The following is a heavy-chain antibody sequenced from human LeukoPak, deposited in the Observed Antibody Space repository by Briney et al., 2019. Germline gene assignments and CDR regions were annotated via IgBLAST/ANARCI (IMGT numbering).Heavy chain of an antibody. Sequence: GGSLRLSCAASGFTLSSYGMQWVRHAPGNWLEWVAVISDDGRSKHYEDSVKGRFTISKDNSNDQVYIQMNSLRAEDTAVYYCAKDRETTASGTFDYWGQGPRVPVSS. CDR3: AKDRETTASGTFDY. CDR2: ISDDGRSK. J-gene: IGHJ4*02. V-gene: IGHV3-30*18. D-gene: IGHD6-13*01. CDR1: GFTLSSYG.